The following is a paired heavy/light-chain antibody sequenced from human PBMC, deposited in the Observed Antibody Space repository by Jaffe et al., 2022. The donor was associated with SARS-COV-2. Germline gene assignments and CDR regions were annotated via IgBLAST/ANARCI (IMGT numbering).Heavy chain of an antibody. J-gene: IGHJ6*02. D-gene: IGHD6-19*01. V-gene: IGHV4-39*01. CDR1: GGSISSSSYY. Sequence: QLQLQESGPGLVKPSETLSLTCTVSGGSISSSSYYWGWIRQPPGKGLEWIGSIYYSGSTYYNPSLKSRVTISVDTSKNQFSLKLSSVTAADTAVYYCARHIPPGYSSGWTLLNYYYYGMDVWGQGTTVTVSS. CDR3: ARHIPPGYSSGWTLLNYYYYGMDV. CDR2: IYYSGST.
Light chain of an antibody. Sequence: NFMLTQPHSVSESPGKTVTISCTGSSGSIASNYVQWYQQRPGSAPTTVIYEDNQRPSGVPDRFSGSIDSSSNSASLTISGLKTEDEADYYCQSYDSSNWVFGGGTKLTVL. CDR2: EDN. CDR1: SGSIASNY. V-gene: IGLV6-57*02. CDR3: QSYDSSNWV. J-gene: IGLJ3*02.